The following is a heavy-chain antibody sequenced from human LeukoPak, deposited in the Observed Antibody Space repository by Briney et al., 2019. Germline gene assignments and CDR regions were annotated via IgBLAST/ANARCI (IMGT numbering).Heavy chain of an antibody. CDR3: AKDLGPMTTVTPDY. CDR2: ISGSGGST. CDR1: GFTFSSYA. J-gene: IGHJ4*02. D-gene: IGHD4-17*01. Sequence: HTGGSLRLSCATSGFTFSSYAMSWVRQAPGKGLEWVSAISGSGGSTYYADSVKGRFTISRDNSKNTLYLQMNSLRAEDTAVYYCAKDLGPMTTVTPDYWGQGTLVTVSS. V-gene: IGHV3-23*01.